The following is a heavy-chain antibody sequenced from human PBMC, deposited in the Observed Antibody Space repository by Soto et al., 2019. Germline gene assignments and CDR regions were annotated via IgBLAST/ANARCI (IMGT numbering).Heavy chain of an antibody. CDR1: GFTFSSYG. CDR2: ISYDGSNK. CDR3: EKDADRNSSCDF. Sequence: QVQLVESGGGVVQPGRSLRLSCAASGFTFSSYGMHWVRQAPGKGLEWVAVISYDGSNKYYADSVKGRFTISRDNAKNTLYLQRISLRAADTAVYFCEKDADRNSSCDFWGQGTLVTVSS. J-gene: IGHJ4*02. V-gene: IGHV3-30*18. D-gene: IGHD3-22*01.